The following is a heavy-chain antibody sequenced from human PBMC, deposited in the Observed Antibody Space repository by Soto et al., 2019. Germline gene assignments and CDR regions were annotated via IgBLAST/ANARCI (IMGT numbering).Heavy chain of an antibody. J-gene: IGHJ4*02. V-gene: IGHV1-46*01. D-gene: IGHD6-19*01. CDR3: AEVSHRGPIAVAGPLGS. Sequence: QVHLVQSGAEVKKPGASVNVSCQASGSITNHHMHWVRQAPGQGLEWLGIFNPSGLSTTYAQKYQGRVTNTRDTSTTTVYMELSSLTSEDTAVYFCAEVSHRGPIAVAGPLGSWGQGTLVIVSS. CDR2: FNPSGLST. CDR1: GSITNHH.